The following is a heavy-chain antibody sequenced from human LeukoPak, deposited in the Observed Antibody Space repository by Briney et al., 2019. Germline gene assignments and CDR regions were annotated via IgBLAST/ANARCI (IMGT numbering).Heavy chain of an antibody. Sequence: SETLSLTCAVYGGSFSGYYWSWIRQPPGKGLEWIGEINHSGSTNYNPSLKSRATISVDTSKNQFSLKLSSVTAADTAVYYCARGGYCSSTSCYTKRYFDYWGQGTLVTVSS. J-gene: IGHJ4*02. V-gene: IGHV4-34*01. CDR1: GGSFSGYY. CDR3: ARGGYCSSTSCYTKRYFDY. CDR2: INHSGST. D-gene: IGHD2-2*02.